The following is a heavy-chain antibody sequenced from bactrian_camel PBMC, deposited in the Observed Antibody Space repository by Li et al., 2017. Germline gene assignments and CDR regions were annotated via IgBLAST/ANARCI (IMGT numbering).Heavy chain of an antibody. D-gene: IGHD6*01. CDR2: IYTAGDNI. V-gene: IGHV3-2*01. Sequence: GLVQPGGSLRLSCAASGFNSHKWHMSWVRQGPGKGLEWVCSIYTAGDNIFYRDSVKGRFTISKDNAKNTVYLQMNSLKPEDSAMYYCASAAYNSNWSRLEKRYYKYWGQGTQVTVS. CDR3: ASAAYNSNWSRLEKRYYKY. J-gene: IGHJ4*01. CDR1: GFNSHKWH.